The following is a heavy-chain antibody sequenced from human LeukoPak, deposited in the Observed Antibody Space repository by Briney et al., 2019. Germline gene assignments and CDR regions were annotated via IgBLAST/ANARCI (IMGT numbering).Heavy chain of an antibody. D-gene: IGHD4-11*01. CDR2: ISYDGSTK. CDR1: GFTFSTYG. J-gene: IGHJ4*02. V-gene: IGHV3-30*18. CDR3: AKKKTDYSYPSSFDY. Sequence: GGSLRLSCTASGFTFSTYGMHWVRQAPGKGLEWVTLISYDGSTKYYSDSVKGRFTLSRDNSKNTLYLQMNSLRAEDTAVYYCAKKKTDYSYPSSFDYWSQGTLVTVSS.